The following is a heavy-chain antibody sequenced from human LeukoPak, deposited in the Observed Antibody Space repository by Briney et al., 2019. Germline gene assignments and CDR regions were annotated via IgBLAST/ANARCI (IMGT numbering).Heavy chain of an antibody. V-gene: IGHV3-9*03. J-gene: IGHJ3*01. D-gene: IGHD2-8*02. CDR2: ISWNSGSI. CDR1: GFTFDDYA. CDR3: AKDEFVASDFTGAFDV. Sequence: GGSLRLSCAASGFTFDDYAMHWVRQAPGKGLEWVSGISWNSGSIGYADSVKGRFIISRDNAKNSLYLQMNSLRAEDMALYYCAKDEFVASDFTGAFDVWGQGTMVTVSS.